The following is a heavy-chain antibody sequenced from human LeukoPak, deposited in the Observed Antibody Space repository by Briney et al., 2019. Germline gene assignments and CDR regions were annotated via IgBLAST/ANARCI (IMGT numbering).Heavy chain of an antibody. CDR1: GFTFSSHA. Sequence: GRSLRLSCAASGFTFSSHAMHWVRQAPGKGLEWTAIISYDGSKKFYADSVKGRFTISRDNSKNTLYLQMNSLRAEDTAVYYCARLLHYDSSGYSTNDYWGQGTLVTVSS. CDR3: ARLLHYDSSGYSTNDY. CDR2: ISYDGSKK. V-gene: IGHV3-30*14. J-gene: IGHJ4*02. D-gene: IGHD3-22*01.